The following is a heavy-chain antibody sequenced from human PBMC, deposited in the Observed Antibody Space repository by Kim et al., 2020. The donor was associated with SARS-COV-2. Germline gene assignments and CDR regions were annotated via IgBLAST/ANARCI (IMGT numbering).Heavy chain of an antibody. CDR2: ISSSGSTI. V-gene: IGHV3-11*01. CDR3: ARTRNKRFCVVHPNWVDP. J-gene: IGHJ5*02. D-gene: IGHD3-9*01. CDR1: GFTFSDYY. Sequence: GGSLRLSCAASGFTFSDYYMSWIRQAPGQGLEWVSYISSSGSTIYYADSVKGRFTISRDNANNSLYLQMNNLRAEDTAVYYCARTRNKRFCVVHPNWVDPSGQGTQVTVSS.